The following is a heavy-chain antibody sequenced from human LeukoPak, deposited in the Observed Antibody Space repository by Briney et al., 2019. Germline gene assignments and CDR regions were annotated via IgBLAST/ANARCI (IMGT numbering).Heavy chain of an antibody. CDR1: GFNFANHA. Sequence: GGSLRLSCAASGFNFANHAMSWVRQTAGKGLEWVSAISGGGSTYYADSVKGRFTISRDNSKNTLYLQMNSLRAEDTAVYYCAKEGFDSWGQGTLVTVSS. CDR2: ISGGGST. J-gene: IGHJ4*02. CDR3: AKEGFDS. V-gene: IGHV3-23*01.